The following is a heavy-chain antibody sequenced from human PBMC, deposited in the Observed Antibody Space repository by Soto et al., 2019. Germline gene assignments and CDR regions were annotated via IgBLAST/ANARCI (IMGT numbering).Heavy chain of an antibody. J-gene: IGHJ5*02. CDR1: GGSISSCGYS. CDR2: IYHSGST. D-gene: IGHD2-2*01. V-gene: IGHV4-30-2*01. CDR3: ARVPDR. Sequence: QLQLQESGSGLSKPSQTLSLTCAVSGGSISSCGYSWSWIRQPPGKGLEWIGYIYHSGSTYYNPSLKSRVTISVNSSKNQFSLKLSSVTAADTAVYYGARVPDRWGQGTLVTVSS.